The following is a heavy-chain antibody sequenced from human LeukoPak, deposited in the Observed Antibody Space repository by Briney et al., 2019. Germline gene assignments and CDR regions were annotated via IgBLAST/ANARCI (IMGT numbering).Heavy chain of an antibody. Sequence: GGSLRLSCAASGFIFSNYGMHWVRQAPGKGLEWVSFIRYDGSNKYCADSVKGRFTISRDNSKNTLYLQMNSLRPVDTAVYYCAKADDNWNDFDYWGQGTPVTVSS. CDR1: GFIFSNYG. CDR2: IRYDGSNK. D-gene: IGHD1-20*01. V-gene: IGHV3-30*02. J-gene: IGHJ4*02. CDR3: AKADDNWNDFDY.